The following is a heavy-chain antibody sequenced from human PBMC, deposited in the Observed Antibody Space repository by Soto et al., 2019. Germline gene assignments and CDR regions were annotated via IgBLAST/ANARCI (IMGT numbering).Heavy chain of an antibody. Sequence: GGSLRLSCAASGFTFSSFWMSWVRQAPGKGLEWVAVISYDGSNKYYADSVKGRFTISRDNSKNTLFLQMNSLRAEDTAVYFCANDRDGYNVPFDSWGQGALVTVSS. CDR3: ANDRDGYNVPFDS. CDR2: ISYDGSNK. J-gene: IGHJ4*02. V-gene: IGHV3-30*18. D-gene: IGHD1-1*01. CDR1: GFTFSSFW.